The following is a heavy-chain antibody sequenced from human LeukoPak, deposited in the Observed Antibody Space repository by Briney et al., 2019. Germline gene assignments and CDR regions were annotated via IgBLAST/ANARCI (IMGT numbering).Heavy chain of an antibody. V-gene: IGHV3-21*01. Sequence: GGSLRLSCAASGFTFSTFTMNWVRQAPGKGLEWVSFIRPNSDYIYYADSVKGRFTISRDNAKNSLYLQMNSLRAEDTAVYYCAREAPTSCHDYWGQGTLVTVSS. CDR2: IRPNSDYI. D-gene: IGHD2-2*01. CDR1: GFTFSTFT. CDR3: AREAPTSCHDY. J-gene: IGHJ4*02.